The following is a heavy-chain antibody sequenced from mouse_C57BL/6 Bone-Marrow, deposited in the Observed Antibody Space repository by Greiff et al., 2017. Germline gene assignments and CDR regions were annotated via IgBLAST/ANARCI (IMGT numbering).Heavy chain of an antibody. Sequence: QVQLQQSGAELVMPGASVKLSCKASGYTFTSSWMHWVKQRPGQGLEWIGEIDPSDSYTNYNQKFKGKSTLTVDKSSSTAYMQLSSLTSEDSAVYYCARGESNYLYWYFDVWGTGTTVTVSS. J-gene: IGHJ1*03. CDR3: ARGESNYLYWYFDV. CDR1: GYTFTSSW. V-gene: IGHV1-69*01. D-gene: IGHD2-5*01. CDR2: IDPSDSYT.